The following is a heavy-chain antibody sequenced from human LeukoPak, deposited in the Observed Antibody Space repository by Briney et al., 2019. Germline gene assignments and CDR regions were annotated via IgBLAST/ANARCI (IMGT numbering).Heavy chain of an antibody. CDR1: GFTVSSNY. J-gene: IGHJ4*02. CDR3: ARGITMVRGAFDY. D-gene: IGHD3-10*01. CDR2: IYSGGST. Sequence: GGSLRLSCAASGFTVSSNYMSWVRQAPGKGLEWVSVIYSGGSTYYADSVKGRFTISRDNSKNTLYLQMNSLRAEDTAVYYCARGITMVRGAFDYWGQGTLVTVS. V-gene: IGHV3-66*01.